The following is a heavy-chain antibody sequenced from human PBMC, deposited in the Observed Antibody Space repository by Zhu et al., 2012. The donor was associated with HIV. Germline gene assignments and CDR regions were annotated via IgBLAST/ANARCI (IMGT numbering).Heavy chain of an antibody. V-gene: IGHV4-34*01. CDR3: ASSFTWSRESSETGYYFDY. Sequence: QVQLHQWGAGLLKPSETLSLTCAVYGGSFSGYYWSWIRQPPGKGLEWIGEINHSGSTNYNPSLKSRVTTSVDTSKKQFSLKLSSVTAADTAVYYCASSFTWSRESSETGYYFDYWGQGTLVTVSS. CDR2: INHSGST. CDR1: GGSFSGYY. J-gene: IGHJ4*02. D-gene: IGHD3-10*01.